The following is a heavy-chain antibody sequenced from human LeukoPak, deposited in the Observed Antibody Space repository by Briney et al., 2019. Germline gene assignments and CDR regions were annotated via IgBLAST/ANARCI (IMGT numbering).Heavy chain of an antibody. Sequence: SETLSLTCAVYGGSFSGYYWSWIRQPPGKGLEWIGEINHSGSTNYNPSLKSRVTISVDTSKNQFSLKLSSVTAADTAVYYCARRRGYSYGLDYWGQGTLVTVSS. V-gene: IGHV4-34*01. J-gene: IGHJ4*02. CDR1: GGSFSGYY. CDR3: ARRRGYSYGLDY. CDR2: INHSGST. D-gene: IGHD5-18*01.